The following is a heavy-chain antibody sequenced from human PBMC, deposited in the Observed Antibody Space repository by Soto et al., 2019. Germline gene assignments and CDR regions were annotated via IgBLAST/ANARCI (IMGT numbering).Heavy chain of an antibody. CDR1: GNRFTSYV. CDR2: IYPGDSDT. V-gene: IGHV5-51*01. J-gene: IGHJ4*02. CDR3: ARRYYDILTGYSIFEY. D-gene: IGHD3-9*01. Sequence: XESLRVTWQCSGNRFTSYVIGLVLQMPGKGLEWMGIIYPGDSDTRYSPSFQGQVTISADKSISTAYLQWSSLKASDTAMYYCARRYYDILTGYSIFEYWGQGSLVNV.